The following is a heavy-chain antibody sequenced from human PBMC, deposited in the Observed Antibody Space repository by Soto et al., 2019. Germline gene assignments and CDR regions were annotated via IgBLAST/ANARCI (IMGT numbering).Heavy chain of an antibody. CDR3: ARVMDYYDSSGPTKDNWFDP. Sequence: PGESLKISCKGSGYSFTSYWIGWVRQMPGKGLEWMGIIYPGDSDTRYSPSFQGQVTISADKSISTAYLQWSSLKASDTAMYYCARVMDYYDSSGPTKDNWFDPWGQGTLVTVS. J-gene: IGHJ5*02. CDR1: GYSFTSYW. V-gene: IGHV5-51*01. CDR2: IYPGDSDT. D-gene: IGHD3-22*01.